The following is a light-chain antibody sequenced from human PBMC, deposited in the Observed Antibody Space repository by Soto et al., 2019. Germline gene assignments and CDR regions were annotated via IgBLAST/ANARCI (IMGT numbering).Light chain of an antibody. V-gene: IGKV3-11*01. CDR1: QSVGTY. Sequence: IVLTQSPATLSLSPGERATLSCRASQSVGTYLAWYQQRPGQAPRLLIYDASHRATGIPPRFSGSGSGTDFTLTISSLEPEDFAVYYCQQRSSLFTFGPGTKVGIK. J-gene: IGKJ3*01. CDR3: QQRSSLFT. CDR2: DAS.